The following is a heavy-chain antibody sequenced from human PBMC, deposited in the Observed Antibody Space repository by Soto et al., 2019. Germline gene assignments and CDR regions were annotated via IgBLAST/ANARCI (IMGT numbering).Heavy chain of an antibody. Sequence: SETLSLTCTVSGGSISSSSYYWGWIRQPPGKGLEWIGSIYYSGSTYYNPSLKSRVTISVDTSKNQFSLKLSSVTAADTAVYYCASILFFGAKPYYFDYWGQGTLVTVSS. V-gene: IGHV4-39*01. D-gene: IGHD3-10*01. CDR3: ASILFFGAKPYYFDY. CDR2: IYYSGST. J-gene: IGHJ4*02. CDR1: GGSISSSSYY.